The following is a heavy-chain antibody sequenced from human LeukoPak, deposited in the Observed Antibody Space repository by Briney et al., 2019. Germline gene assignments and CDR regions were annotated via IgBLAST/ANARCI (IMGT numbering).Heavy chain of an antibody. CDR1: GYTFTSYY. CDR3: AISRYSSRAYDY. CDR2: INPSGGST. Sequence: ASVKVSCKASGYTFTSYYMHWVRQAPGQGLEWMGIINPSGGSTSYAQKFQGRVTTTRDTSTSTVYMELSSLRSEDTAVYYCAISRYSSRAYDYWGQGTLVTVSS. V-gene: IGHV1-46*01. D-gene: IGHD6-13*01. J-gene: IGHJ4*02.